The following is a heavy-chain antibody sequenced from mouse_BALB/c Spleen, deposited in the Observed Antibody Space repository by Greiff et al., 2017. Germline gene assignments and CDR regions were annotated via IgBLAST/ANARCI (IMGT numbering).Heavy chain of an antibody. V-gene: IGHV5-6-5*01. D-gene: IGHD2-12*01. Sequence: EVQRVESGGGLVKPGGSLKLSCAASGFTFSSYAMSWVRQTPEKRLEWVASISSGGSTYYPDSVKGRFTISRDNARNILYLQMSSLRSEDTAMYYCAREKGNDEKAWFAYWGQGTLVTVSA. CDR1: GFTFSSYA. CDR2: ISSGGST. J-gene: IGHJ3*01. CDR3: AREKGNDEKAWFAY.